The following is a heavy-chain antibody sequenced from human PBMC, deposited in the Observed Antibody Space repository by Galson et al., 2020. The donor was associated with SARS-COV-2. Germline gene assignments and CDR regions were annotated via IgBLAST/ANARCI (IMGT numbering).Heavy chain of an antibody. CDR3: MIELAGLPGYDYSP. CDR1: GFTFKNAW. D-gene: IGHD5-12*01. V-gene: IGHV3-15*01. CDR2: IKSELLGAAT. Sequence: GGSLRLSCAASGFTFKNAWMNWVRQAPGKGLEWVGRIKSELLGAATDFAAPVKGRFTISREDSRSTMYLQMNSLKSEDTAVYYCMIELAGLPGYDYSPWGQGTLVTVSS. J-gene: IGHJ5*02.